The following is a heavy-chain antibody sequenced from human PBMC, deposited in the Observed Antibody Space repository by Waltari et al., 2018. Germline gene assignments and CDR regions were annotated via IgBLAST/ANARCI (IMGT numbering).Heavy chain of an antibody. D-gene: IGHD2-15*01. Sequence: QLQLQESGPGLVKPSETLSLTCTVSGGSISSSSYYWGWIRQPPGKGLEWIGSIYYSGSPSYNPSLKSRVTISVDTSKNQFSLQLSSVTAADTAVYYCARVGVGYFDYWGQGTLVTVSS. J-gene: IGHJ4*02. V-gene: IGHV4-39*07. CDR1: GGSISSSSYY. CDR3: ARVGVGYFDY. CDR2: IYYSGSP.